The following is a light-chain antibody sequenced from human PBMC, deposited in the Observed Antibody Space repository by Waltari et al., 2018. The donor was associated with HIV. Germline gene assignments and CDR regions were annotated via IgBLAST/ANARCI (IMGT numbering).Light chain of an antibody. Sequence: SYVLPQPPSVSVAPGQTARITCGGNNIGSKSVHWYQQRPGQAPVLVVYDDSDRPSGIPERFSGPKSGNTATLTISRAEAGDEADYYCQVWDSSSDHYVFGTGTKVTV. CDR1: NIGSKS. CDR2: DDS. V-gene: IGLV3-21*02. CDR3: QVWDSSSDHYV. J-gene: IGLJ1*01.